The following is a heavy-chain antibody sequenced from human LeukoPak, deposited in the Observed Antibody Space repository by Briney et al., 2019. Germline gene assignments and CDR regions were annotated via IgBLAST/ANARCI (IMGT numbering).Heavy chain of an antibody. CDR2: IYPSGTT. Sequence: SETLSLTCTVSGDSISSYSWSWIRQPAGKGLEWIGRIYPSGTTNYNPSLKSRVTMSVDTSKKQFSLKLSSVTAADTAVYYCARVRGSSGSYEYYHYMDVWGKGTTVTISS. CDR3: ARVRGSSGSYEYYHYMDV. V-gene: IGHV4-4*07. CDR1: GDSISSYS. J-gene: IGHJ6*03. D-gene: IGHD1-26*01.